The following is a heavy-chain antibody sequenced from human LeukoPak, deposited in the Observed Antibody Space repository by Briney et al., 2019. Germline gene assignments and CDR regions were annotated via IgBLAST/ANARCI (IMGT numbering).Heavy chain of an antibody. CDR3: ARDFTYYDSSGYLWGEDYFDY. Sequence: ASVKVSCKASGGTFSSYAISWVRQAPGQGLEWLGRIIPIFGTANYAQKFQGRVTITTDESTSTAYMELSSLRSEDTSVHYCARDFTYYDSSGYLWGEDYFDYWGQGTLVTVSS. J-gene: IGHJ4*02. CDR1: GGTFSSYA. CDR2: IIPIFGTA. V-gene: IGHV1-69*05. D-gene: IGHD3-22*01.